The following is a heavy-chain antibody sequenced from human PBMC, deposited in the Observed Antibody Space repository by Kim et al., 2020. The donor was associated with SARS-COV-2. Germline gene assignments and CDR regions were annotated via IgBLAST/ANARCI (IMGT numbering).Heavy chain of an antibody. CDR1: GDSITSTNW. CDR2: IYHGGST. CDR3: ARDNHDYGDYDGGNYYYYAMDV. D-gene: IGHD4-17*01. V-gene: IGHV4-4*02. Sequence: SETLSLTCTVSGDSITSTNWWSWVRQPPGKGLEWIGEIYHGGSTNYNPSLKSRVTISVDKSKNQFSLELKSVTATDTAVYYCARDNHDYGDYDGGNYYYYAMDVWGQGNTVTVSS. J-gene: IGHJ6*02.